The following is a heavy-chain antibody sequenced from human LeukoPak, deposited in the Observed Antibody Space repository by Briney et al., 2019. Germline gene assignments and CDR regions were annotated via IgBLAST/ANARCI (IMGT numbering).Heavy chain of an antibody. CDR2: IKQDGSEK. J-gene: IGHJ6*03. D-gene: IGHD3-10*01. CDR3: ARADDSGERYVYYYYYMDV. CDR1: GFTFSRNW. V-gene: IGHV3-7*01. Sequence: GGSLRLSCAASGFTFSRNWMNWVRQAPGKGLEWVANIKQDGSEKYYVDSVKGRFTISRDNAKNSLYLQMNSLRAEDTAVYYCARADDSGERYVYYYYYMDVWGKGTTVTVSS.